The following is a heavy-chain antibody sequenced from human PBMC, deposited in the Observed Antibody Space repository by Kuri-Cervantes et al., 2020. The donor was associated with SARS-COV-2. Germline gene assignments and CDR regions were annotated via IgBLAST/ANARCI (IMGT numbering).Heavy chain of an antibody. CDR3: ARDLAARLDYYYGMDV. CDR1: GGTFSSYA. Sequence: SVKVSCKASGGTFSSYAISWVRQAPGQGLEWMGRIIPILGIANYAQKFQGRVPITADKSTSTAYMELSSLRSEDTAVYYCARDLAARLDYYYGMDVWGQGTTVTVSS. J-gene: IGHJ6*02. D-gene: IGHD6-6*01. CDR2: IIPILGIA. V-gene: IGHV1-69*04.